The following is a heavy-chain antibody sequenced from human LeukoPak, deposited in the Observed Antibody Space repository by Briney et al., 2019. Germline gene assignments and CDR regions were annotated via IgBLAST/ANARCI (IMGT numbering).Heavy chain of an antibody. D-gene: IGHD5-24*01. CDR1: GFTFSDYY. J-gene: IGHJ4*02. Sequence: NAGGSLRLSCAASGFTFSDYYMSWIRQAPGKGLEWVSYISSSSSTIYYADSVKGRFTISRDNAKNSLYLQMNSLRAEDTAVYYCARARRWLQFIYWGQGTLVTVSS. CDR3: ARARRWLQFIY. V-gene: IGHV3-11*04. CDR2: ISSSSSTI.